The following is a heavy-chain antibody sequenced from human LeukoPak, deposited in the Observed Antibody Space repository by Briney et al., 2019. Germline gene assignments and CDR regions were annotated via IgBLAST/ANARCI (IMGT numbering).Heavy chain of an antibody. Sequence: GRSLRLSCAASGFTFSSYGMHWVRQAPGKGLEWVAVISYDGSNKYYADSVKGRFTISRDNSKNTLYLQMNSLRPEDTAVYYCAGESFDIWGQGTTVTVSS. CDR2: ISYDGSNK. CDR3: AGESFDI. CDR1: GFTFSSYG. J-gene: IGHJ3*02. V-gene: IGHV3-30*03.